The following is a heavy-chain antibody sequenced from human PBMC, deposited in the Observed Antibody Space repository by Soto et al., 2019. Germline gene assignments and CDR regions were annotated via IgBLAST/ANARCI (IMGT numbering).Heavy chain of an antibody. V-gene: IGHV4-30-4*08. CDR3: VRDLAHGYIGTV. CDR1: GAVVTSGENY. D-gene: IGHD5-18*01. Sequence: TLALACMVSGAVVTSGENYWSWVRQPQGKGLEWLGYIYDSGVTSYTPALKSRVTLSLDRPNNQVSLKLRSVTAADTAVYFCVRDLAHGYIGTVWGHGTLVTVS. J-gene: IGHJ3*01. CDR2: IYDSGVT.